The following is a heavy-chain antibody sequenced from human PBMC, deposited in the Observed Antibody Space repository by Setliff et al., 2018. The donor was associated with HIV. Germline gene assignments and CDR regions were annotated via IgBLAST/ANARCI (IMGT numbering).Heavy chain of an antibody. CDR2: IIPIFGTA. CDR3: ARGPPNYIVVVPAARPWYYYYGMDV. J-gene: IGHJ6*02. CDR1: GGAFSSYA. D-gene: IGHD2-2*01. Sequence: SVKVSCKASGGAFSSYAISWVRQAPGQGLEWMGGIIPIFGTANYAQKFQGRVTITADESTSTAYMELSSLRSEDTAVYYCARGPPNYIVVVPAARPWYYYYGMDVWGQGTTVTVSS. V-gene: IGHV1-69*13.